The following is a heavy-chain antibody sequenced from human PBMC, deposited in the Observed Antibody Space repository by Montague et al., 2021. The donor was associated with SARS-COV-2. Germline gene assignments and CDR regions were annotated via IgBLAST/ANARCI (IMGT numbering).Heavy chain of an antibody. CDR3: ARGRTRVGQLSYFDY. D-gene: IGHD2-2*01. Sequence: SETLSLTCTVFGGSINNYFWAWIRQTPEKGLEWTASVYNDENTNSHPSLKSRLTMPIDTSKRQFSLNLNSVTAADTAVYYCARGRTRVGQLSYFDYWGQGILVTVSS. CDR2: VYNDENT. V-gene: IGHV4-59*13. J-gene: IGHJ4*02. CDR1: GGSINNYF.